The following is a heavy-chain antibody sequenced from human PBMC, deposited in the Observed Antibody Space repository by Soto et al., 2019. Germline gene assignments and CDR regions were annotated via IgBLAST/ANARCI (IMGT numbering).Heavy chain of an antibody. V-gene: IGHV4-31*03. CDR2: IYYSGST. Sequence: SETLSLTCTVSGGSISSGGYYWSWIRQHPGKGLEWIGYIYYSGSTYYNPSLKSRVTISVDTSKNQFSLKLSSVTAADTAVYYCARVSSAAGDAFDIWGQGTMVTVSS. CDR3: ARVSSAAGDAFDI. J-gene: IGHJ3*02. CDR1: GGSISSGGYY.